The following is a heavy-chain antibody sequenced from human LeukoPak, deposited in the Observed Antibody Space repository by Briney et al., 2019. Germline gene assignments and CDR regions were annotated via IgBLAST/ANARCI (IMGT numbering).Heavy chain of an antibody. J-gene: IGHJ4*02. CDR1: GFTFSSYA. V-gene: IGHV3-30*04. Sequence: GRSLRLSCAASGFTFSSYAMHWVRQAPGKGLEWVAVISYDGSKKFYGDSVRGRFTISRDNSQNTLYLQLNSLRPEDTALCYCARPRVGPLPSAEDFWGQGTLVTVSS. CDR2: ISYDGSKK. CDR3: ARPRVGPLPSAEDF. D-gene: IGHD2-2*01.